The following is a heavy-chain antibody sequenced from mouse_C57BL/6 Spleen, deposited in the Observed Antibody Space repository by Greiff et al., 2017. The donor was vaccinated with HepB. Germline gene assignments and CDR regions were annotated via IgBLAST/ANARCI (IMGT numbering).Heavy chain of an antibody. CDR3: TRPRQLRHQYYAMDY. D-gene: IGHD3-2*02. V-gene: IGHV14-4*01. J-gene: IGHJ4*01. CDR1: GFNIKDYY. CDR2: IDPENGDT. Sequence: EVQLLQSGAELVRPGASVKLSCTASGFNIKDYYMPWVQQRPEQGLEWIGWIDPENGDTEYASKFQGKATLTADTSSNTAYLQLSSLTSEDTAVYYWTRPRQLRHQYYAMDYWGQGTSVTVAS.